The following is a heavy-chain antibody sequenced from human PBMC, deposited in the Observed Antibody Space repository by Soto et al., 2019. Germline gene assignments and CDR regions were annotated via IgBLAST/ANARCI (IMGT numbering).Heavy chain of an antibody. Sequence: QVQLVQSGAEVKKPGSSVKVSCKASGGTFSSYAISWVRQAPGQGLEWMGGIIAIFGTANYEQKCQGRVTITADESTSTAYMELSSLRSEDRAVYYCARGLSWEMATITNYFDYWGQGTLVTVSS. CDR1: GGTFSSYA. CDR2: IIAIFGTA. J-gene: IGHJ4*02. D-gene: IGHD5-12*01. CDR3: ARGLSWEMATITNYFDY. V-gene: IGHV1-69*01.